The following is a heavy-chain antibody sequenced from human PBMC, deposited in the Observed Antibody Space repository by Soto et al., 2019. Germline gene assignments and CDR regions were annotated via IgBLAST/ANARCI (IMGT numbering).Heavy chain of an antibody. Sequence: SGPTLVNPTQTLTLTCTFSGSSLSTSGMRVSWIRQPPGKALEWLARIDWDDDKFYNTSLKTRLTISKDSSKNQVVLTMTNMDPVDTATYYCARMFHCSGGTCPFDYWGPGALVTVSS. CDR2: IDWDDDK. D-gene: IGHD2-15*01. CDR1: GSSLSTSGMR. V-gene: IGHV2-70*04. CDR3: ARMFHCSGGTCPFDY. J-gene: IGHJ4*02.